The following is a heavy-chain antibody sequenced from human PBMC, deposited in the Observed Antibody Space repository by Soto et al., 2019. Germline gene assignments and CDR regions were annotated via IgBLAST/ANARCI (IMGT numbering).Heavy chain of an antibody. CDR3: AIVGNEYSSWWRWYFDL. V-gene: IGHV3-21*01. J-gene: IGHJ2*01. CDR1: GFTFSSYS. Sequence: EVQLVESGGGLVKPGGSLRLSCAASGFTFSSYSMNWVRQAPGKGLEWVSSISSSSSYIYYADSVKGRFTISRDNAKNSLYLKMNSLRAEDTAVYYCAIVGNEYSSWWRWYFDLWGRGTLVTGAS. D-gene: IGHD6-6*01. CDR2: ISSSSSYI.